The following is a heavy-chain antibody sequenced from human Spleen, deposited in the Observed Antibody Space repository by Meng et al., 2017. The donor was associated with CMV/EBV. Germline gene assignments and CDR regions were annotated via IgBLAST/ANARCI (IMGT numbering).Heavy chain of an antibody. V-gene: IGHV1-18*01. CDR3: ARVGQNWDRDYFDY. J-gene: IGHJ4*02. CDR1: GYTFVSDG. CDR2: INPYNGNT. Sequence: AGYTFVSDGISGVRQAPEQGLEWMGWINPYNGNTKYAQKFQGRVTMTTDTSTSTAHMELRSLRSDDTAVYYCARVGQNWDRDYFDYWGQGTLVTVSS. D-gene: IGHD7-27*01.